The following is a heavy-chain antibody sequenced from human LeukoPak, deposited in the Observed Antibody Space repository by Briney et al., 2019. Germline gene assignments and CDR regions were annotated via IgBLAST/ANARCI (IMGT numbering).Heavy chain of an antibody. V-gene: IGHV1-2*02. CDR3: ARECSGGSCYVYYYYMDV. CDR2: INPNSGGT. Sequence: ASVKVSCKASGYTFSGYYMHWVRQAPGQGLEWMGWINPNSGGTNYAQKFQGRVTMTRDTSISTAYMELSRLRSDDTAVYYCARECSGGSCYVYYYYMDVWGKGTTVTVSS. J-gene: IGHJ6*03. CDR1: GYTFSGYY. D-gene: IGHD2-15*01.